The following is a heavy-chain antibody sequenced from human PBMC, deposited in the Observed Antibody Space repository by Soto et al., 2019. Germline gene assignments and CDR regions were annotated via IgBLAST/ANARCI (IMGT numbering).Heavy chain of an antibody. CDR2: ISGSGGST. D-gene: IGHD6-25*01. J-gene: IGHJ4*02. CDR1: GCTFSSYA. V-gene: IGHV3-23*01. Sequence: GRSLRFSWAASGCTFSSYAMSWVRQAPGKGLERVSAISGSGGSTYHADSSKGRWTSSRDHSKSPLYLQMYSLRAEDTAVYYCAKDTAATGPKVIDYWGKGTRVTVSS. CDR3: AKDTAATGPKVIDY.